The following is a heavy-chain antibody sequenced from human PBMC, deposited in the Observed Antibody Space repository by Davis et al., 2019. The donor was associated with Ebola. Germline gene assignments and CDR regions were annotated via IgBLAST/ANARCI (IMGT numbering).Heavy chain of an antibody. CDR3: ATSESFFDYAAYFHY. V-gene: IGHV3-21*06. D-gene: IGHD3-16*01. CDR2: ISSDGSYI. J-gene: IGHJ4*02. CDR1: GFNFHQYA. Sequence: GGSLRLSCAASGFNFHQYAMSWVRQAPGKGLEWVSSISSDGSYIFYADSAKGRFTISRDNAKNSLYLQMNSLKAEDTAVYFCATSESFFDYAAYFHYWGQGTLLTVSS.